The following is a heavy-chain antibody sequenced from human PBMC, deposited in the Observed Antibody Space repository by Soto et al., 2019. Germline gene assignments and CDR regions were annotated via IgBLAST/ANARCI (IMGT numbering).Heavy chain of an antibody. D-gene: IGHD1-26*01. CDR3: GKGRSGDVGVFY. J-gene: IGHJ4*02. V-gene: IGHV1-2*02. Sequence: QVQLVQSGAEVKKSGASVKISCKASGYSFTGYYIHWVRQAPGQGFEWMGEISPNSGGTKYAQKFRGRVTMTRDTSITTVYMDLSNLSPDDTAVYYCGKGRSGDVGVFYWGQGTLVTVYS. CDR1: GYSFTGYY. CDR2: ISPNSGGT.